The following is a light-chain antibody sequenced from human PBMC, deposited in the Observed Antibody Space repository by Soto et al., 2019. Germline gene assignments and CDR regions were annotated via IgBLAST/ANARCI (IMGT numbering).Light chain of an antibody. CDR1: SSNLGTNYD. CDR2: GNT. J-gene: IGLJ2*01. CDR3: QSYDNFLRVI. Sequence: QSVLTQPPSVSGAPGQNITISCTGSSSNLGTNYDVHWYQRLPETAPKLLIYGNTNRPSGVPDRFSGSKSGTSASLAITALQAEDEADYYCQSYDNFLRVIFGGGTKLTVL. V-gene: IGLV1-40*01.